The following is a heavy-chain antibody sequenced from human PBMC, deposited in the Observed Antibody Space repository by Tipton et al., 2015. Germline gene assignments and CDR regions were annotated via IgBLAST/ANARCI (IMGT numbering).Heavy chain of an antibody. CDR3: ARDDFGDYGIDP. V-gene: IGHV3-23*01. CDR1: GFSFRSYA. D-gene: IGHD4-17*01. J-gene: IGHJ5*02. CDR2: ISNSGGST. Sequence: SLRLSCAASGFSFRSYAMSWVRQAPGKGLEWVSGISNSGGSTYYADSVKGRFTISRDNAKNSLYLQMNSLRDEDTAVYYCARDDFGDYGIDPWGQGTLVTVSS.